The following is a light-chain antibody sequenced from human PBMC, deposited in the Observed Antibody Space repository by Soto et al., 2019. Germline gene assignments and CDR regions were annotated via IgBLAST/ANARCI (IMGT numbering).Light chain of an antibody. CDR2: EVT. J-gene: IGLJ1*01. CDR3: SSYTGGNPSYV. V-gene: IGLV2-8*01. CDR1: SSDVGGYDY. Sequence: QSVLTQPPSASGSPGQSVIISCTGTSSDVGGYDYVSWYQQHPGKAPKLMIYEVTIRPSGVSDRFSGSKSGNTASLTVSGLQAEDEADYYCSSYTGGNPSYVFGTGTKVTAL.